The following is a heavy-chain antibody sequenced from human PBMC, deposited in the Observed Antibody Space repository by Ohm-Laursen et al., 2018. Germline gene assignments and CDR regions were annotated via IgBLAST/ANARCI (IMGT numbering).Heavy chain of an antibody. J-gene: IGHJ4*02. CDR1: GFTFSDYY. CDR3: AKGPFIAVAGSNYFFDY. V-gene: IGHV3-7*03. CDR2: IKQDGTEK. Sequence: SLRLSCAASGFTFSDYYMSWIRQAPGKGLEWVASIKQDGTEKHYVESMQGRFTISRDNAKNSVYLQMNSLRAEDTAVYYCAKGPFIAVAGSNYFFDYWGQGTLVTVSS. D-gene: IGHD6-19*01.